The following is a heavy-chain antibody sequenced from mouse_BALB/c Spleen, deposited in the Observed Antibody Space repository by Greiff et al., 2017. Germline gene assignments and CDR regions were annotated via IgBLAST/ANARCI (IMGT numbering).Heavy chain of an antibody. CDR2: INTETGEP. CDR3: ARIYYDYGGFAY. CDR1: GYTFTDYS. V-gene: IGHV9-2-1*01. Sequence: LVESGPELKKPGETVKISCKASGYTFTDYSMHWVKQAPGKGLKWMGWINTETGEPTYADDFKGRFAFSLETSASTAYLQINNLKNEDTATYFCARIYYDYGGFAYWGQGTLVTVSA. J-gene: IGHJ3*01. D-gene: IGHD2-4*01.